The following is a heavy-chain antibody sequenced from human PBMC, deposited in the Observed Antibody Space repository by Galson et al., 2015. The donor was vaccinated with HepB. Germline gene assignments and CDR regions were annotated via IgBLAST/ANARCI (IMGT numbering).Heavy chain of an antibody. D-gene: IGHD2-15*01. Sequence: SLRLSCAASGFTFSSYWMSWVRQAPGKGLEWVANIKQDGSEKDYVDSVRGRFTISRDNAKNSLYLQMNSLRAEDTAVYYCAREGGYCSGGRCHHFDYWGQGTLVTVSP. J-gene: IGHJ4*02. CDR3: AREGGYCSGGRCHHFDY. V-gene: IGHV3-7*01. CDR1: GFTFSSYW. CDR2: IKQDGSEK.